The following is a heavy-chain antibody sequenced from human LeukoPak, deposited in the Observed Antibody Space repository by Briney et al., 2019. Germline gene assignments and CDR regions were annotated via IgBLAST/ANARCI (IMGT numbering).Heavy chain of an antibody. J-gene: IGHJ4*02. CDR1: GFTLSSHA. CDR3: ARTYNPDY. CDR2: IRYDGNNK. V-gene: IGHV3-30*02. Sequence: SGGSLRLSCAASGFTLSSHAMSWVRQAPGKGLEWVSYIRYDGNNKYYGDSVKGRLTVSRDNSKNTLYLQMNSLRVEDTAVYYCARTYNPDYWGQGTLVTVSS. D-gene: IGHD1-14*01.